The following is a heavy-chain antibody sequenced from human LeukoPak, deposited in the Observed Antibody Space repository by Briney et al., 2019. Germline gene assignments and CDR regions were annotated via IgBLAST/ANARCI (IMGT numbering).Heavy chain of an antibody. CDR3: ARGPNTKLVLRYFDWLSDPPYYFDY. CDR1: GYTFTSYD. Sequence: ASVKVSCKASGYTFTSYDINWVRQATGQGLEWMGWMNPNSGNTGYAQKFQGRVTMTRNTSISTAYMELSSLRSEDTAVYYCARGPNTKLVLRYFDWLSDPPYYFDYWGQGTLVTVSS. V-gene: IGHV1-8*01. D-gene: IGHD3-9*01. CDR2: MNPNSGNT. J-gene: IGHJ4*02.